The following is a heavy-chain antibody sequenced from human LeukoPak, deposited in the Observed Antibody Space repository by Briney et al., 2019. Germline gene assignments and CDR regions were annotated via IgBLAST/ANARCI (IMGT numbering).Heavy chain of an antibody. CDR2: ISGSGGST. CDR1: GFTFSTCS. Sequence: PGGSLRLSCAASGFTFSTCSMNWVRQAPGKGLEWVSAISGSGGSTYYADSVKGRFTISRDNSKNTLYLQMNSLRAEDTAVYYCAKDSRPRWFGLFDYWGQGTLVTVSS. V-gene: IGHV3-23*01. J-gene: IGHJ4*02. D-gene: IGHD3/OR15-3a*01. CDR3: AKDSRPRWFGLFDY.